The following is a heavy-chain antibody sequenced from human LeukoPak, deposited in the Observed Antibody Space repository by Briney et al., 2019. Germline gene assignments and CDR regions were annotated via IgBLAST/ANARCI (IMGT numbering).Heavy chain of an antibody. CDR2: INPSGGST. CDR3: ARDRLRIAARPDLEAYWFDP. CDR1: GYTFTSYY. Sequence: GASVKVSYKASGYTFTSYYMHWVRQAPGHGLEWMGIINPSGGSTSYAQKFQCRVTMTRDMSTSTVYMELSSLRSEDTAVYYCARDRLRIAARPDLEAYWFDPWGQGTLVTVSS. V-gene: IGHV1-46*01. J-gene: IGHJ5*02. D-gene: IGHD6-6*01.